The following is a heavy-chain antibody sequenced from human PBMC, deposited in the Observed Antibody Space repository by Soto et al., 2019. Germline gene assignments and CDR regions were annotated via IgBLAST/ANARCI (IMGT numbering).Heavy chain of an antibody. D-gene: IGHD2-21*01. Sequence: KGLEWVSYISSSSSTIYYADSVKGRFTISRDNAKNSLYLQMNSLRDEDTAVYYCSFFFQAEDGIRDL. CDR3: SFFFQAEDGIRDL. CDR2: ISSSSSTI. J-gene: IGHJ2*01. V-gene: IGHV3-48*02.